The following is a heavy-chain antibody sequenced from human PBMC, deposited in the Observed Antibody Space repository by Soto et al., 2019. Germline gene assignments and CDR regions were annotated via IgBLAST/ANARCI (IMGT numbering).Heavy chain of an antibody. CDR2: IWYDGSNK. J-gene: IGHJ4*02. Sequence: QVQLVESGGGVVQPGRSLRLSCAASGFSFSNFGMHWVRQAPGKGLEWVAVIWYDGSNKYYADSVKGRFTISGDNSKNTVSLHMNTLSAADTAVYSCPTASPHPDPYDFDYWGQGTLVTFSS. D-gene: IGHD3-16*01. CDR3: PTASPHPDPYDFDY. CDR1: GFSFSNFG. V-gene: IGHV3-33*01.